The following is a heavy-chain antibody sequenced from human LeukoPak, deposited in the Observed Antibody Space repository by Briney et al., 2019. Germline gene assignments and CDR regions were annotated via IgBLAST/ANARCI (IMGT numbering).Heavy chain of an antibody. D-gene: IGHD6-13*01. V-gene: IGHV3-23*01. CDR1: GFTFSSYA. Sequence: GGSLRLSCAASGFTFSSYAMSWVRQAPGKGLEWVSAISGSGGSTYYADSVKGRFTISRDNSKSTLYLQMNSLRAEDTAVYYCAKNRASIAAAGSFDYWGQGTLVTVSS. J-gene: IGHJ4*02. CDR3: AKNRASIAAAGSFDY. CDR2: ISGSGGST.